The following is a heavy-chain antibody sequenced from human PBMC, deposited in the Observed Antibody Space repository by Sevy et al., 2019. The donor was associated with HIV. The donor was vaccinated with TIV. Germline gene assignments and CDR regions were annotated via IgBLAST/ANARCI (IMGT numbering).Heavy chain of an antibody. J-gene: IGHJ3*02. Sequence: GGSLRLSCAASGFTYSSYGMHWVRQAPGKGLEWVSGLSGNGGSTNYADSVKGRFTISRDNSKNTLYLQMNSLRAEDTAIYYCAKDRVWELGDAFDIWGQGTMVTVSS. V-gene: IGHV3-23*01. D-gene: IGHD1-26*01. CDR3: AKDRVWELGDAFDI. CDR2: LSGNGGST. CDR1: GFTYSSYG.